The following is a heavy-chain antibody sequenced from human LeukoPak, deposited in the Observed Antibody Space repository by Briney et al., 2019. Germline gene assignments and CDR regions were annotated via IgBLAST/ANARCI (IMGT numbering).Heavy chain of an antibody. J-gene: IGHJ4*02. V-gene: IGHV3-23*01. CDR2: ISTDAGET. CDR1: GFTFSNSG. Sequence: GGSLRLSCAASGFTFSNSGMSWVRQAPGKGLEWVSAISTDAGETHYADSVKGRFTISRDNSKNTVSLQMSSLRAEDTAVYYCAKEAIVAPPDYWGQGTLVTVSS. D-gene: IGHD5-12*01. CDR3: AKEAIVAPPDY.